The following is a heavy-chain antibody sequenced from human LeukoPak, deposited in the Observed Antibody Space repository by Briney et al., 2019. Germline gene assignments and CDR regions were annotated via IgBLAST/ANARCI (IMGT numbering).Heavy chain of an antibody. CDR2: IRSKAYGGTT. D-gene: IGHD3-3*01. V-gene: IGHV3-49*03. J-gene: IGHJ5*02. Sequence: PGGSLRLSCTASGFTFGDYAMSWFRQAPGKGLEWVGFIRSKAYGGTTEYAASVKGRFTISRDDSKSIAYLQMNSLKTEDTAVYYCTRTYDFWSGYSNWFDPWGQGTLVTVSS. CDR1: GFTFGDYA. CDR3: TRTYDFWSGYSNWFDP.